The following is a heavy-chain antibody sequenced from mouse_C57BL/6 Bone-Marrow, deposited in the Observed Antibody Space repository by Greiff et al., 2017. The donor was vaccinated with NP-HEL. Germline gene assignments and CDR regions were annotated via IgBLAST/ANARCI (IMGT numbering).Heavy chain of an antibody. Sequence: EVMLVESGGGLVQPGESLKLSCESNEYEFPSHDMSWVRKTPEKRLELVAAINSDGGSPYYPDTMERRFIISRDNTKKTLYLQISSLRSEDTALYYCASYYYGSSPWFAYWGQGTLVTVSA. CDR1: EYEFPSHD. CDR2: INSDGGSP. CDR3: ASYYYGSSPWFAY. D-gene: IGHD1-1*01. V-gene: IGHV5-2*01. J-gene: IGHJ3*01.